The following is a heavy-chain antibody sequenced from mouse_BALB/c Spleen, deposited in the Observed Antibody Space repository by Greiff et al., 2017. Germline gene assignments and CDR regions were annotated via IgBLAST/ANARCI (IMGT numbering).Heavy chain of an antibody. CDR3: ASRYLLPFAY. D-gene: IGHD1-1*01. CDR1: GYSITSGYY. Sequence: EVKLMESGPGLVKPSQSLSLTCSVTGYSITSGYYWNWIRQFPGNKLEWMGYISYDGSNNYNPSLKNRFSITRDTSKNQFFLKLNSVTTEDTATYYCASRYLLPFAYWGQGTLVTVSA. V-gene: IGHV3-6*02. CDR2: ISYDGSN. J-gene: IGHJ3*01.